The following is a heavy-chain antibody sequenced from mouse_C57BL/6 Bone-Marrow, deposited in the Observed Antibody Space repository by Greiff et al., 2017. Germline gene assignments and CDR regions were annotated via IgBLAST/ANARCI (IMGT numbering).Heavy chain of an antibody. Sequence: VQLQQPGAELVKPGASVKLSCKASGYTFTSYWMHWVKQRPGQGLEWIGMIHPNSGSTNYNEKFKSKATLTVDKSSSTAYMQLSSLTSEDSAVYYGAREGYYYGSSFFDYWGQGTTLTVSS. J-gene: IGHJ2*01. D-gene: IGHD1-1*01. V-gene: IGHV1-64*01. CDR1: GYTFTSYW. CDR3: AREGYYYGSSFFDY. CDR2: IHPNSGST.